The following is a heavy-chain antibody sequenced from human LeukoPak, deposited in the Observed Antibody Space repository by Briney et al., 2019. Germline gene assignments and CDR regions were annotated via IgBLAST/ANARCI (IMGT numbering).Heavy chain of an antibody. J-gene: IGHJ4*02. CDR2: IDRGGSET. D-gene: IGHD1-26*01. Sequence: GGSLRLSCAASGFAFRTYWMSWVPQAPGKGLKWVGSIDRGGSETYYVESLKGRFTISTDNAMNSFFRQMNSLRADDTAVYYCARLMGDRTIYDYWGQGALVTVSS. V-gene: IGHV3-7*01. CDR3: ARLMGDRTIYDY. CDR1: GFAFRTYW.